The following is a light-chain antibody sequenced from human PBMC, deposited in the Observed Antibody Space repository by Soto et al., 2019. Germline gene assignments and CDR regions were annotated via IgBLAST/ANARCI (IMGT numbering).Light chain of an antibody. CDR2: GAS. Sequence: EIVMTQSPATLSVSPGERATVSCRASHDIRSNLAWYQQRPGQAPRLLIYGASTRATGIPARFSGSGSGTEFTLTISSLQSEEFAVYYCQHYNTWPWTVGQGTKVDIK. J-gene: IGKJ1*01. V-gene: IGKV3-15*01. CDR1: HDIRSN. CDR3: QHYNTWPWT.